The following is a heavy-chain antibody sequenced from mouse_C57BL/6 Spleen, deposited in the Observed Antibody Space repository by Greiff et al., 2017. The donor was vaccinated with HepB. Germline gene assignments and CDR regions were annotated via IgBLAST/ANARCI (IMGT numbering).Heavy chain of an antibody. J-gene: IGHJ4*01. V-gene: IGHV5-4*03. CDR2: ISDGGSYT. CDR1: GFTFSSYA. Sequence: EVKLVESGGGLVKPGGSLKLSCAASGFTFSSYAMSWVRQTPEKRLEWVATISDGGSYTYYPDNVKGRITISRDNAKNNLYLQMSHLKSEDTAMYYCARAMDYWGQGTSVTVSS. CDR3: ARAMDY.